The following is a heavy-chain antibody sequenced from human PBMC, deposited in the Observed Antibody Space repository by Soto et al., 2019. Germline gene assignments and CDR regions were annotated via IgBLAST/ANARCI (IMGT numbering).Heavy chain of an antibody. J-gene: IGHJ4*02. CDR3: ARAPYSSSSFFFDY. D-gene: IGHD5-12*01. CDR1: GYTFTSYF. CDR2: IHPRGGST. Sequence: RASVKVSCKASGYTFTSYFMHWVRQAPGQGLEWMGIIHPRGGSTNYAQKFQDRVTMTWDTSTSTVYMDLSRLTSDDTAVYYCARAPYSSSSFFFDYWGQGTLVTVSS. V-gene: IGHV1-46*01.